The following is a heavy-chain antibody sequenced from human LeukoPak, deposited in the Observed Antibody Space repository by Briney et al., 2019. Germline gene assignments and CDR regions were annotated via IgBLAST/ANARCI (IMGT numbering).Heavy chain of an antibody. CDR3: AKGGKWDVTPFDY. CDR2: IKSDGSIT. V-gene: IGHV3-74*03. CDR1: GFTFSTFW. Sequence: GGSLRLSCAASGFTFSTFWMHWVRQAPGKGLVWVSGIKSDGSITTYADSVKGRFTISRDNSKNTLYLQVNSLRAEDTAVYYCAKGGKWDVTPFDYWGQGTLVTVSS. J-gene: IGHJ4*02. D-gene: IGHD1-26*01.